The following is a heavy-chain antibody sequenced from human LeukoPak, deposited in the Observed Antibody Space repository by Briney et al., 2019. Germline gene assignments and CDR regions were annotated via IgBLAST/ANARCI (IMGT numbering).Heavy chain of an antibody. D-gene: IGHD4-11*01. J-gene: IGHJ3*02. CDR3: ARWPLSNAFDI. Sequence: GGSLRLSCAASGFTVSSNYMSWVRQAPGKGLEWVSVIYSGGSTYYTDSVKGQFTMSRDNSKNTVYLQMNSLRAEDTAVYYCARWPLSNAFDIWGQGTMVTVSS. V-gene: IGHV3-53*01. CDR2: IYSGGST. CDR1: GFTVSSNY.